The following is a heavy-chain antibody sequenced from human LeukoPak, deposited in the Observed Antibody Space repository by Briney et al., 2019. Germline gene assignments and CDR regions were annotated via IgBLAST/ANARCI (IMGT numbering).Heavy chain of an antibody. Sequence: GGSVKLSCKASGYTFTSYDINWVRQATGQGLEWMGWMNPNSGNTGYAQKFQGRVTMTRNTSISTAYMELSSLRSEDTAVYYCARGVAAAGYDLLEYYFVYWGEGNLVTVSS. CDR2: MNPNSGNT. V-gene: IGHV1-8*01. CDR1: GYTFTSYD. CDR3: ARGVAAAGYDLLEYYFVY. J-gene: IGHJ4*02. D-gene: IGHD6-13*01.